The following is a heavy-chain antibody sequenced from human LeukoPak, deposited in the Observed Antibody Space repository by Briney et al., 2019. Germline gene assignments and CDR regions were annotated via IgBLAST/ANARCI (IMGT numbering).Heavy chain of an antibody. D-gene: IGHD3-22*01. J-gene: IGHJ4*02. CDR3: AKDRPHIAIVVVIGGPIDY. CDR1: GFTFSSYA. Sequence: PGGSLRLSCAASGFTFSSYATSWVRQAPGKGLEWVSAISGSGGSTYYADSVKGRFTISRDNSKNTLYLQMNSLRAEDAAVYYCAKDRPHIAIVVVIGGPIDYWGQGTLVTVSS. V-gene: IGHV3-23*01. CDR2: ISGSGGST.